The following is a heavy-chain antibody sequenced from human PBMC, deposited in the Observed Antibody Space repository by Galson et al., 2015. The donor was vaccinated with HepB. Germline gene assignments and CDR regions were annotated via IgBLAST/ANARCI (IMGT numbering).Heavy chain of an antibody. J-gene: IGHJ4*02. CDR3: AKMGTDYYDSSGYIDY. Sequence: SLRLSCAASGFTFSSYAMSWVRQAPGKGLEWVSAISGSGGSTYYADSVKGRFTISRDNSKNTLYLQMNSLRAEDTAVYYCAKMGTDYYDSSGYIDYWGQGTLVTVSS. CDR1: GFTFSSYA. D-gene: IGHD3-22*01. CDR2: ISGSGGST. V-gene: IGHV3-23*01.